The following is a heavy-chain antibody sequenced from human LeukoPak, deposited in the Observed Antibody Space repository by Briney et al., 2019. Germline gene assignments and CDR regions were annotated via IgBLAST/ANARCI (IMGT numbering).Heavy chain of an antibody. V-gene: IGHV3-23*01. D-gene: IGHD3-10*01. CDR3: AKPHYSGSGSYSREDY. CDR1: GFTFSSYA. CDR2: ISGSGADT. J-gene: IGHJ4*02. Sequence: GGSLRLSCAASGFTFSSYAMSWVRQAPGKGLERVSGISGSGADTYYADSVKGRFTISRDNSKITVYLQMNSLRAEDTAVYYCAKPHYSGSGSYSREDYWGQGTLVTVSS.